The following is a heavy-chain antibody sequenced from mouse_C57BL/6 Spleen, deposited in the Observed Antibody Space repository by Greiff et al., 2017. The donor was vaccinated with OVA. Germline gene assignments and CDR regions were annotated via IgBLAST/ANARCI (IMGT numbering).Heavy chain of an antibody. J-gene: IGHJ3*01. CDR1: GYTFTSYW. CDR3: ARDYGNPAWFAY. CDR2: IDPSDSET. Sequence: QVKLQQPGAELVRPGSSVKLSCKASGYTFTSYWMHWVKQRPIQGLEWIGNIDPSDSETHYNQKFKDKATLTVDKSSSTAYMQLSSLTSEDSAVYYCARDYGNPAWFAYWGQGTLVTVSA. V-gene: IGHV1-52*01. D-gene: IGHD2-1*01.